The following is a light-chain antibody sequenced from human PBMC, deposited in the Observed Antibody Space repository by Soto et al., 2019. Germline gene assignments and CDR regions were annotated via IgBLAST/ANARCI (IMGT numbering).Light chain of an antibody. V-gene: IGKV3-20*01. J-gene: IGKJ5*01. CDR1: QVITGGY. CDR2: GAS. Sequence: EIVLTQSPGTLSLSPGERATLSCGASQVITGGYLAWSQQKPGQAPRLLIYGASSRATDIPDRFSGSGSGADFTLTISRLEPEDFAVYYCQQYGTSITFGQGTRLEIK. CDR3: QQYGTSIT.